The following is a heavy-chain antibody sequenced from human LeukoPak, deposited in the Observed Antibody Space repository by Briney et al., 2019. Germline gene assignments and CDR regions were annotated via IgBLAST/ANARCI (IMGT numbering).Heavy chain of an antibody. D-gene: IGHD2-2*01. CDR1: GGAISSYY. CDR3: ANKVYCSTTSCYHAGY. CDR2: VHYTGST. V-gene: IGHV4-59*08. J-gene: IGHJ4*02. Sequence: SETLSLTCTVSGGAISSYYWSWIRQPPGKGLEWIGYVHYTGSTNDNPSLKSRATISLDTSKNQISLKLSSVTAADTAVYYCANKVYCSTTSCYHAGYWGQGTLVTVSS.